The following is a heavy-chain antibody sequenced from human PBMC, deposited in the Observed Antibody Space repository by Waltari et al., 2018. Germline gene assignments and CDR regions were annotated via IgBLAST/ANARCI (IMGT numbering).Heavy chain of an antibody. D-gene: IGHD6-13*01. V-gene: IGHV4-31*03. CDR1: GGSISSGGYY. J-gene: IGHJ6*03. Sequence: QVQLQESGPGLVKPSQTLSLTCTVSGGSISSGGYYWSWIRQHPGKGLEWIGYIYYSGSTYYNPSLKSRVTMTVDTSKNQFSLKLSSVTAADTAVYYCARDSQQPQPGRVYYYYMDVWGKGTTVTVSS. CDR2: IYYSGST. CDR3: ARDSQQPQPGRVYYYYMDV.